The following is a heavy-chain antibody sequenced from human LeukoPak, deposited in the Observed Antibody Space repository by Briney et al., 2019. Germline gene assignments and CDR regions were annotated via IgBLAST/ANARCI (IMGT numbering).Heavy chain of an antibody. CDR2: IIPIFGTA. Sequence: ASVKVSCKASGYTFTGYYMHWERQAPGQGLEWMGGIIPIFGTANYAQKFQGRVTITADGSTSTAYMELSSLRSEDTAVYYCARVEMATNLMDVWGKGTTVTISS. D-gene: IGHD5-24*01. V-gene: IGHV1-69*13. CDR3: ARVEMATNLMDV. J-gene: IGHJ6*03. CDR1: GYTFTGYY.